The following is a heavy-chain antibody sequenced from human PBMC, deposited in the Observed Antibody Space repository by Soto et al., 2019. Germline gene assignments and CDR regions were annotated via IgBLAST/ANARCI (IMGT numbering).Heavy chain of an antibody. Sequence: ASVKVYCKACGYTFASYYMHWVRQAPGQGLEWMGIINPSGGSTSYAQKFQGRVTMTRDTSTSTVYMELSSLRSEDTAVYYCAREMGFEQLLTYYYYGMDVWGQGTTVTVSS. CDR2: INPSGGST. CDR3: AREMGFEQLLTYYYYGMDV. V-gene: IGHV1-46*01. D-gene: IGHD6-6*01. J-gene: IGHJ6*02. CDR1: GYTFASYY.